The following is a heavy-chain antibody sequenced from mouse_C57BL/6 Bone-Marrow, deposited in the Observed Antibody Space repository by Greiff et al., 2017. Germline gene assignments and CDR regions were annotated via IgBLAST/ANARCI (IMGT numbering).Heavy chain of an antibody. V-gene: IGHV1-26*01. D-gene: IGHD1-2*01. J-gene: IGHJ2*01. CDR2: INPNDGGT. Sequence: VQLQQSGPELVKPGASVKISCKASGYTFTDYYMNWVKQSHGKSLEWIGGINPNDGGTSYNQKFKGKATLTVDKSSSTAYMERRSLTSEDSAVYYGARVFHYYGRSHCFDVWGKGTTLTVSS. CDR3: ARVFHYYGRSHCFDV. CDR1: GYTFTDYY.